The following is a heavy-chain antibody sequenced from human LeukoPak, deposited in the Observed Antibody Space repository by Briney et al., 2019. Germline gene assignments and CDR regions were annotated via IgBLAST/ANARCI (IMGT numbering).Heavy chain of an antibody. J-gene: IGHJ4*02. CDR2: IHSSGST. CDR3: TREGYDGSGYYLDY. V-gene: IGHV4-61*08. D-gene: IGHD3-22*01. Sequence: SETLSLTCTVSGGSISSGGYYWSWIRQHPGKGLEWLGSIHSSGSTNYNPSLKSRVTILVDTSKNQFSLKLTSVTAADTAVYYCTREGYDGSGYYLDYWSQGILVTVSS. CDR1: GGSISSGGYY.